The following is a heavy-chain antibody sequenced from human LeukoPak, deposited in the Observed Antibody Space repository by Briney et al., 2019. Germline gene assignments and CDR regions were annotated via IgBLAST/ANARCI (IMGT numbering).Heavy chain of an antibody. CDR3: ASAGCSGGTCYSGGTPGYMDV. CDR1: GFNFSTYW. V-gene: IGHV3-7*01. D-gene: IGHD2-15*01. CDR2: IKEDGSEI. Sequence: PGGSLRLSCTASGFNFSTYWMTWVRQVPGKGLEWVANIKEDGSEIYYVDAVKGRFTISRDNSKNTLYLQMNSLRAEDTAVYYCASAGCSGGTCYSGGTPGYMDVWGKGTTVTVSS. J-gene: IGHJ6*03.